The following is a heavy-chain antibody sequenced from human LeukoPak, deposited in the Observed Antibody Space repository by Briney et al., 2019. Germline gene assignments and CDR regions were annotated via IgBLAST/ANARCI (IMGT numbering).Heavy chain of an antibody. J-gene: IGHJ6*02. V-gene: IGHV1-8*01. CDR2: MNPNSGNT. CDR3: ARGMVTLGVFGTNYYYGMDV. CDR1: GHTFTSYD. D-gene: IGHD4-23*01. Sequence: ASVKVSCKASGHTFTSYDINWVRQATGQGLEWMGWMNPNSGNTGYAQKFQGRVTMTRNTSISTAYMELSSLRSEDTAVYYCARGMVTLGVFGTNYYYGMDVWGQGTTVIVSS.